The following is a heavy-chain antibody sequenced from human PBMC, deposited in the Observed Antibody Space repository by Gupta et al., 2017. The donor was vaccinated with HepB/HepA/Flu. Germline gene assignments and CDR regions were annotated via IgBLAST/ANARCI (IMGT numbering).Heavy chain of an antibody. Sequence: EVQLLESGGGLVQPGGSLRLSCAASGFTFNDYAMSWVRQAPGKGLEWVSTISSSGGFIYYADSVKGRFTISRDNSRNTLYLQMNSLRAEDXAXYYCAKXLLAKAVSGNLDYWGQGTLVTVSA. D-gene: IGHD2-8*01. CDR2: ISSSGGFI. CDR1: GFTFNDYA. J-gene: IGHJ4*02. V-gene: IGHV3-23*01. CDR3: AKXLLAKAVSGNLDY.